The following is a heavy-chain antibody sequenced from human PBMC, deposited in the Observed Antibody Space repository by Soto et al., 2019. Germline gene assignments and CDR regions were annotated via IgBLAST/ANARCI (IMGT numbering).Heavy chain of an antibody. CDR3: AKASSAWYDSKSYDFDD. D-gene: IGHD6-19*01. Sequence: EVQLLDSGGGLVQPGGSLRLSCAASGFSFSDYAMNWVRQAPGKGLEWVSEISATGGSTFYADFVKGRFTISRDNSKNTLYLHLTSLRDEDTARYYCAKASSAWYDSKSYDFDDGGPGTLVTVSP. J-gene: IGHJ4*02. CDR2: ISATGGST. V-gene: IGHV3-23*01. CDR1: GFSFSDYA.